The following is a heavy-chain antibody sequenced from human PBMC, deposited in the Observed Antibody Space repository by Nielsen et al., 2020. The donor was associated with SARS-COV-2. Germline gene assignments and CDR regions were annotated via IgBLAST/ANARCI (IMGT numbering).Heavy chain of an antibody. D-gene: IGHD3-22*01. J-gene: IGHJ3*02. CDR1: GFTFDDYT. Sequence: GGSLRLSCAASGFTFDDYTMHWVRQPPGKGLEWVSAISGSGGSTYYADSVKGRFTISRDNSKNTLYLQMNSLRAEDTAVYYCAKDYYYDSSGYEHDAFDIWGQGTMVTVSS. V-gene: IGHV3-23*01. CDR3: AKDYYYDSSGYEHDAFDI. CDR2: ISGSGGST.